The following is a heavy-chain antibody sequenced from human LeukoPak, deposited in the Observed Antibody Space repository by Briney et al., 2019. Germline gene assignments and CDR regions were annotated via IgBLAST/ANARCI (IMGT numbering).Heavy chain of an antibody. V-gene: IGHV4-4*02. D-gene: IGHD6-13*01. J-gene: IGHJ5*02. CDR1: GGSISSSNW. Sequence: PSGTLSLTCAVSGGSISSSNWWSWVRQPPGKGLEWIGEIYHSGSTNYNPSLKSRVTISVDKSKNQFSLKLSSVTAADTAVYYCARASPGYSSSSRPYNWFDPWGQGTLVTVSS. CDR3: ARASPGYSSSSRPYNWFDP. CDR2: IYHSGST.